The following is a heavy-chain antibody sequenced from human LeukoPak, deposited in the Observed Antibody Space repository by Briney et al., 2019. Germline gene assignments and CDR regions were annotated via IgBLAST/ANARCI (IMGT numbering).Heavy chain of an antibody. CDR2: IYSGGNI. CDR3: AGRHCSGGGCYFAGADPFDY. D-gene: IGHD2-15*01. V-gene: IGHV3-53*01. CDR1: GFTVSSTY. J-gene: IGHJ4*02. Sequence: GGSLRLSCAASGFTVSSTYMSWVRQAPGKGLEWVSVIYSGGNIYYIESVKGRFTISRDTSKNTLYLQMNSLRAEDTAVYFCAGRHCSGGGCYFAGADPFDYWGQGTLVPVSS.